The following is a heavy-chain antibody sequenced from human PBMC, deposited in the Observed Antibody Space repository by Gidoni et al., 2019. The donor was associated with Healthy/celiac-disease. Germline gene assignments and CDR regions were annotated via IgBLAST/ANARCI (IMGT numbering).Heavy chain of an antibody. CDR2: FDPEDGET. J-gene: IGHJ4*02. Sequence: QVQLVPSGAEVKKPGASVKVSCKVSGYTRTELPMHWVRQAPGKGLEWLGGFDPEDGETIYAQKFQGRVTMTEDTYTDTAYMELSSLRSEDTAVYDCATRNLWFGELYWGQGTLVTVSS. CDR1: GYTRTELP. CDR3: ATRNLWFGELY. D-gene: IGHD3-10*01. V-gene: IGHV1-24*01.